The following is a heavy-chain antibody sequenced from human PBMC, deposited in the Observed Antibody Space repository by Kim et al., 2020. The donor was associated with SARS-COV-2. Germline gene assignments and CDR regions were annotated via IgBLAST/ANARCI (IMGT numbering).Heavy chain of an antibody. D-gene: IGHD3-10*01. CDR3: ARGKDYYGSGSYQNWFDP. J-gene: IGHJ5*02. Sequence: QGRVTMTRDTSTSTVYMELSSLRSEDTAVYYCARGKDYYGSGSYQNWFDPWGQGTLVTVSS. V-gene: IGHV1-46*01.